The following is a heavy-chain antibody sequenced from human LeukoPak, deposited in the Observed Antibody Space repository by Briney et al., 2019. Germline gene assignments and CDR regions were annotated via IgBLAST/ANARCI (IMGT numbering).Heavy chain of an antibody. D-gene: IGHD6-19*01. CDR3: ARAPGGWYGMDV. J-gene: IGHJ6*02. CDR2: ISYDGSNK. Sequence: GGSLRLSCAASGFTFSSYGMHWVRQAPGKGLEWVAVISYDGSNKCYADSVKGRFTISRDNSKNTLYLQMNSLRAEDTAVYYCARAPGGWYGMDVWGQGTTVTVSS. CDR1: GFTFSSYG. V-gene: IGHV3-30*03.